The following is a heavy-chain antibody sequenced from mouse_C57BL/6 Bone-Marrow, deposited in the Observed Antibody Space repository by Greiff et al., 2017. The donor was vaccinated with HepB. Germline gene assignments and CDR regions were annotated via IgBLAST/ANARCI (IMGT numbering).Heavy chain of an antibody. D-gene: IGHD1-1*01. J-gene: IGHJ2*01. V-gene: IGHV14-4*01. CDR3: TEGTYYGSSPYYFDY. CDR1: GFNIKDDY. CDR2: IDPENGDT. Sequence: EVKLEESGAELVRPGASVKLSCTASGFNIKDDYMHWVKQRPEQGLEWIGWIDPENGDTEYASKFQGKATITADTSSNTAYLQLSSLTSEDTAVYYCTEGTYYGSSPYYFDYWGQGTTLTVSS.